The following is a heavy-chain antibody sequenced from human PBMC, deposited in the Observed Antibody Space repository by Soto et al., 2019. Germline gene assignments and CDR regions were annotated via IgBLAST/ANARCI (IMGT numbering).Heavy chain of an antibody. V-gene: IGHV1-69*10. J-gene: IGHJ6*02. CDR1: GGTFSSSA. D-gene: IGHD4-17*01. Sequence: SVKVSCKASGGTFSSSALSWVRQAPGQGLEWIGEIIPMFGITKYAQKLQGRVTMTADTSTSTAYMELSSLRSEDTAVYYCAMTTVTTQVYPYYYYGMDVWGQGTTVTVSS. CDR2: IIPMFGIT. CDR3: AMTTVTTQVYPYYYYGMDV.